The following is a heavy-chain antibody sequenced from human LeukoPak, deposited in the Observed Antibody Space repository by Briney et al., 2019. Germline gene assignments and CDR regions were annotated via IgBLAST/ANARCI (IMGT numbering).Heavy chain of an antibody. CDR2: VYYNGDT. D-gene: IGHD3-3*01. J-gene: IGHJ4*02. Sequence: SETLSLTCTVSGVPISGGRYYWGWIRQPPGKCLEWIGSVYYNGDTLDNPSLKSRVTLSVDMSKNQFSVELTSVTAAETAVYYCARHASGVFDYWGLGTLVTVSS. CDR3: ARHASGVFDY. CDR1: GVPISGGRYY. V-gene: IGHV4-39*01.